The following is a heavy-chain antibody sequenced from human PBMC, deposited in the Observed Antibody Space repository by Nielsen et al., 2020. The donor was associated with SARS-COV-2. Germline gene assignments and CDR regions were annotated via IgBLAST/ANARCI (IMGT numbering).Heavy chain of an antibody. CDR1: GGSFSGYY. Sequence: SETLSLTCAVYGGSFSGYYWSWIRQPPGKGLEWIGYIYYSGSTNYNPSLKSRVTISVDTSKNQFSLKLSSVTAADTAVYYCARGFDYWGQGTLVTVSS. CDR3: ARGFDY. V-gene: IGHV4-59*01. CDR2: IYYSGST. J-gene: IGHJ4*02.